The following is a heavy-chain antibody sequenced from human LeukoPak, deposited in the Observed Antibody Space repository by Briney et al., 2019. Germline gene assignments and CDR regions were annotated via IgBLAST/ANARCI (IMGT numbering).Heavy chain of an antibody. CDR3: ARGTAAVYFDH. CDR2: ISSSSSTI. V-gene: IGHV3-48*04. CDR1: GFTFSTSG. Sequence: GGSLRLSCAASGFTFSTSGMNWVRQAPGKGLEWVSYISSSSSTIYYTDSVKGRFAISRDNAKNSMYLQMNSLRAEDTAVYYCARGTAAVYFDHWGQGILVTVSS. D-gene: IGHD6-13*01. J-gene: IGHJ4*02.